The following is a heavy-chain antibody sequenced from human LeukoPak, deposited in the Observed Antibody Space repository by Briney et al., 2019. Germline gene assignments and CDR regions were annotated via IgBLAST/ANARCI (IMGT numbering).Heavy chain of an antibody. Sequence: GGSLRLSCAASGFTFSSYAMSWVRQAPGKWLEWVSAISGSGGSTYYADSVKGRFTISRDNSKDTLYLQMNSLRAEDTAVYYCANYYYGSVDYWGQGTLVTVSS. V-gene: IGHV3-23*01. CDR2: ISGSGGST. CDR1: GFTFSSYA. J-gene: IGHJ4*02. CDR3: ANYYYGSVDY. D-gene: IGHD3-10*01.